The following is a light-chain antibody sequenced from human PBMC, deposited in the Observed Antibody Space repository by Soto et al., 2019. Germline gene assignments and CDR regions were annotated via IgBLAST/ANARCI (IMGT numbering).Light chain of an antibody. CDR3: HQYDRWPLS. CDR2: GAF. J-gene: IGKJ4*01. CDR1: ESVKTN. V-gene: IGKV3-15*01. Sequence: EIVMTQSPATLSVSPGETATLSCRASESVKTNLAWYQQKPGQAPRLLIYGAFIRAAGIPFRFSGSASGTEFTLTISSLQSEDFAVYDGHQYDRWPLSLGGGTKVEIK.